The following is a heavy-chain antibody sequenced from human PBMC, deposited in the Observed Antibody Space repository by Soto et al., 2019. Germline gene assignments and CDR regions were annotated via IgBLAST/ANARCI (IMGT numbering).Heavy chain of an antibody. CDR3: ARGWFGPDV. J-gene: IGHJ6*03. CDR2: IDKVGTDS. Sequence: EVQLVESGGGLVQPGGSLRLSCAASEFTFSGRSVHWVRQAPGKGLVWVSGIDKVGTDSTYADSVKGRFTSSRDNATNTVYPQMNSLRDEDTAVYYCARGWFGPDVWGKGTTVSVSS. V-gene: IGHV3-74*01. D-gene: IGHD3-10*01. CDR1: EFTFSGRS.